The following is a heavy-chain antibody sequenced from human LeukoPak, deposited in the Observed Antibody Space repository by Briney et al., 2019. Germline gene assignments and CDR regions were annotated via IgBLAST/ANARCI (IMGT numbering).Heavy chain of an antibody. Sequence: GRSLRLSCAASGFTFSSYGMHWVRQAPGKGLEWVAVIWYDGSNKYYADSVKGRFTISRDNSKNTLYLQMSSLRAEDTAVYYCARETIAAAGEDWFDPWGQGTLVTVSS. CDR3: ARETIAAAGEDWFDP. CDR1: GFTFSSYG. V-gene: IGHV3-33*01. J-gene: IGHJ5*02. CDR2: IWYDGSNK. D-gene: IGHD6-13*01.